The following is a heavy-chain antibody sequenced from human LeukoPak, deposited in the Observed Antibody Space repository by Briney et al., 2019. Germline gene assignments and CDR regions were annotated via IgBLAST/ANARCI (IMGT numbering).Heavy chain of an antibody. D-gene: IGHD2-2*01. V-gene: IGHV3-30*02. CDR2: IRYDGSNK. CDR3: ARHFCSSTSCSN. Sequence: GGSLRLSCAASGFTFSSYGMHWVRQAPGKGLEWVAFIRYDGSNKYYADSVKGRFTISRDNSKNTLFLQMNSLRAEDTAVYYCARHFCSSTSCSNWGQGTLVTVSS. CDR1: GFTFSSYG. J-gene: IGHJ4*02.